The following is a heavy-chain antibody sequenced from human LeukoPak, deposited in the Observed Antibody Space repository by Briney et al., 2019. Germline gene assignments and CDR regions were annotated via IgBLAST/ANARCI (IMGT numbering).Heavy chain of an antibody. CDR3: ASQAAYSFDY. V-gene: IGHV4-34*01. CDR1: GGSFSGYY. Sequence: PSETLSLTCAVYGGSFSGYYWSWIRQPPGKGLEWIGSIYYSGSTYYNPSLKSRVTISVDTSKNQFSLKLSSVTAADTAVYYCASQAAYSFDYWGQGTLVTVSS. J-gene: IGHJ4*02. CDR2: IYYSGST. D-gene: IGHD2-15*01.